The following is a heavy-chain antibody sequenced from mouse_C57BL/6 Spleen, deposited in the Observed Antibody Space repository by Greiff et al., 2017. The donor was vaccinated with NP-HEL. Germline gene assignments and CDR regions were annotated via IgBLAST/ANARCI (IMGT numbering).Heavy chain of an antibody. CDR1: GYTFTDYE. V-gene: IGHV1-15*01. D-gene: IGHD1-1*01. CDR2: INPGTGGT. J-gene: IGHJ1*03. CDR3: TCISRIGDWYFDV. Sequence: VKLVYSFAELVRPGASVTLSCKASGYTFTDYEMHWVKQTPVHGLEWIGAINPGTGGTTYNQKFKGKAILTADKSSSTAYMELSSLTSEDSAVYYCTCISRIGDWYFDVWGTGTTVT.